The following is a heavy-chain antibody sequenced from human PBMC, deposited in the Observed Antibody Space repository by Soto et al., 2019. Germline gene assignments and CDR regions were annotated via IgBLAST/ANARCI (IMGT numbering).Heavy chain of an antibody. V-gene: IGHV4-4*02. D-gene: IGHD4-17*01. CDR2: IYQSGRP. CDR1: GGSISSSNW. CDR3: ARDMGYGGNGLDY. Sequence: QVQLQESGPGLVKPSGTLSLTCAVSGGSISSSNWWSWVRQPPGKGLEWIGEIYQSGRPNYNPSLKSRVTISVDKSKNQFALKLNSVTAADTAVYYCARDMGYGGNGLDYWGRGSLVTVSS. J-gene: IGHJ4*02.